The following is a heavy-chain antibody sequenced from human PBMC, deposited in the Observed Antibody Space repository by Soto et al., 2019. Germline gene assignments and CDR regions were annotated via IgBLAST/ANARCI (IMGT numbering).Heavy chain of an antibody. Sequence: GGSLRLSCEASGFSFSSFAMNWVRQAPGRGLEWVSYISDDGASIYYADSLKGRFTVSRDNAKNSLSLQMNNLRAEDTAVYYCARENSVQAWLHHFDHWGLGTLVTVSS. CDR2: ISDDGASI. V-gene: IGHV3-48*03. D-gene: IGHD5-18*01. J-gene: IGHJ4*02. CDR1: GFSFSSFA. CDR3: ARENSVQAWLHHFDH.